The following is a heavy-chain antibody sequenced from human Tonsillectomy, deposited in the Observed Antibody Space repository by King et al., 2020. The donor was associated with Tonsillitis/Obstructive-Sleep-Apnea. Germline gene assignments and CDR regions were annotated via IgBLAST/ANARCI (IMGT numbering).Heavy chain of an antibody. J-gene: IGHJ5*02. CDR2: IWYDGSNK. D-gene: IGHD2-2*01. CDR1: GFTFSSYG. Sequence: VQLVESGGGVVQPGRSLRLSCAASGFTFSSYGMHWVRQAPGHGLEWVAVIWYDGSNKYYADSVKGRFTISRDNSKNTLYLQKNSLRAEDTAVYYCARGEGYCSSTSCYNWFDPWGQGTLVTVSS. CDR3: ARGEGYCSSTSCYNWFDP. V-gene: IGHV3-33*01.